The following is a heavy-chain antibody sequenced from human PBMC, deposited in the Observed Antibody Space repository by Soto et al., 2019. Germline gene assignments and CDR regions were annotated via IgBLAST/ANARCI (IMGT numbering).Heavy chain of an antibody. CDR1: GFTFSSYG. CDR2: IWYDGSNK. V-gene: IGHV3-33*01. Sequence: GGSLRLSCAASGFTFSSYGMYWVRQAPGKGLEWVAVIWYDGSNKYYEDSVKGRFTISRDNSKNTLYLQMNSLRAEDTAVYYCARNGDSSDYRGWFDPWGQGTLVTVSS. J-gene: IGHJ5*02. D-gene: IGHD3-22*01. CDR3: ARNGDSSDYRGWFDP.